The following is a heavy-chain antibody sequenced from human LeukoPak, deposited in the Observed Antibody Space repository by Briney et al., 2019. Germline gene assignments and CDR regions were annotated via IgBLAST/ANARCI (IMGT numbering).Heavy chain of an antibody. CDR1: GFTCSSYS. J-gene: IGHJ5*02. CDR3: ARVGGDNWFDR. V-gene: IGHV3-48*01. Sequence: PGGSLGLSCAASGFTCSSYSMNWVRQAPGKGLEWVSYISSSSSTIYYADSVKGRFTISRDNAKNSLYLQMNSLRAADTAVYYCARVGGDNWFDRWGQGTLVTVSS. CDR2: ISSSSSTI. D-gene: IGHD3-10*01.